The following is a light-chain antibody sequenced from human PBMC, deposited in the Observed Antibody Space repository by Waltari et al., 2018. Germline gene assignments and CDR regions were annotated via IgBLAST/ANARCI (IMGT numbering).Light chain of an antibody. J-gene: IGKJ1*01. V-gene: IGKV1-5*01. CDR3: QHYSHSSPWT. CDR1: QSVSDW. CDR2: DVS. Sequence: DIQMTQSPSTLSASVGDRVTITCRASQSVSDWLAWYQQKPGKAPELLIFDVSTLKNGVPSRFSGRGSGTEFTLTISSLQPDDFATYYCQHYSHSSPWTFGQGTKVEIK.